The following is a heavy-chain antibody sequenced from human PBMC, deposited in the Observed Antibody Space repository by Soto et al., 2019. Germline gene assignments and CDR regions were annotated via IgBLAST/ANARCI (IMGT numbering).Heavy chain of an antibody. CDR3: ARGGDFASFDY. V-gene: IGHV4-61*01. J-gene: IGHJ4*02. Sequence: PSETLSLTCTVSGGSVSSGSYYWSWIRQPPGKGLEWIGYIYYSGSTNYNPSLKSRVTISVDTSKNQFSLKLSSVTAADTAVYYCARGGDFASFDYWGQGTLVTVSS. CDR2: IYYSGST. CDR1: GGSVSSGSYY. D-gene: IGHD2-21*02.